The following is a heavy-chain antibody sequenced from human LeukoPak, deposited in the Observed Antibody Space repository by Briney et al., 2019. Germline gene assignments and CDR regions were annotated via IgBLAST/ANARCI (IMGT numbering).Heavy chain of an antibody. J-gene: IGHJ3*01. Sequence: GGSLRLSCAASGFTFSTYAMSWVRQAPGKGLEWVSAISGSADSTYYADSVKGQFAISRDNSKNTLNLQMNSLRAEDTAVYYCAKDDSTYYYDSSGYYYPDRWGQGTMVTVSS. CDR1: GFTFSTYA. D-gene: IGHD3-22*01. V-gene: IGHV3-23*01. CDR3: AKDDSTYYYDSSGYYYPDR. CDR2: ISGSADST.